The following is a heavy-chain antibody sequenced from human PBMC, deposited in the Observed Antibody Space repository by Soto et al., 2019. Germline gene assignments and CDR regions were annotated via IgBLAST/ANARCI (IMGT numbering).Heavy chain of an antibody. CDR3: AHKGPEDWPLDY. Sequence: QITLKESGPTLGSPTQTLTRTCAFSGFSLSTSGGGVGWTRQPPGKALEGLAVIYWDDSKHYSPSLRSRLTITKDTSKNQVVLTMTNMDPMDTGTYYCAHKGPEDWPLDYWGQGTLVTVSS. CDR1: GFSLSTSGGG. D-gene: IGHD3-9*01. CDR2: IYWDDSK. J-gene: IGHJ4*02. V-gene: IGHV2-5*02.